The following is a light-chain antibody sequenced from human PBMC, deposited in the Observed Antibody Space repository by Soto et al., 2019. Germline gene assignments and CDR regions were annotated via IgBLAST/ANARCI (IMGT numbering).Light chain of an antibody. CDR1: QSVLYDSNNRNY. V-gene: IGKV4-1*01. Sequence: DIVMTQSPDSLAVSLGERAIINCKSSQSVLYDSNNRNYLAWYQQKPEHPPKRLIYWTSTRESGVPDRFSGNGSGTDFTLTISSLQAEDVAVYYCQQYYSSPPLFTCGPGTKVDIK. CDR2: WTS. J-gene: IGKJ3*01. CDR3: QQYYSSPPLFT.